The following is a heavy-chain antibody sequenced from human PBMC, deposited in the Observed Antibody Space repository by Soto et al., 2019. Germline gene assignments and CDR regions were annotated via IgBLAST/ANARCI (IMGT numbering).Heavy chain of an antibody. D-gene: IGHD6-13*01. CDR1: GFTFRHYW. CDR2: ISTDASNT. Sequence: EVQLVESGGGLVQPGGSLRLSCAASGFTFRHYWMHWVRQAPGKGLVWVSRISTDASNTIYADSVKGRFTISRDNAKNMLYLQMNSLAADDSAIYYCVRGWSPKQHLGYLQCCGRGTQVTVSS. V-gene: IGHV3-74*01. CDR3: VRGWSPKQHLGYLQC. J-gene: IGHJ4*02.